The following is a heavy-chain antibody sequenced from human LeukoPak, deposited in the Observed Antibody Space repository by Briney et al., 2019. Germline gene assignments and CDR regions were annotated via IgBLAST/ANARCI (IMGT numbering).Heavy chain of an antibody. CDR1: GFTFSSYA. J-gene: IGHJ5*02. D-gene: IGHD3-10*02. Sequence: GGSLRLSCAASGFTFSSYAMHWVRQAPGKGLEWVAVISYAGNNKYYADSVKGRFTISRDNSKNTLYLQMNSLRAEGTAVYYCARDLGSGSYIRTLAWFDPWGQGTLVTVSS. V-gene: IGHV3-30*04. CDR3: ARDLGSGSYIRTLAWFDP. CDR2: ISYAGNNK.